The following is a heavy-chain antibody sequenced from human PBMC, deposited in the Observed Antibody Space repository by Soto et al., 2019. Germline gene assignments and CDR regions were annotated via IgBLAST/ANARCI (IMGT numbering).Heavy chain of an antibody. CDR3: AKDTYDINY. D-gene: IGHD3-9*01. CDR1: GFTFSSYG. CDR2: ISYDGSNK. Sequence: QVQLVESGGGVVQPGRSLRLSCAASGFTFSSYGMHWVRQAPGKGLEWVAVISYDGSNKYYADSVKGRFTTSRDNSKNTLYLQMNSLRAEDTAVYYCAKDTYDINYWGQGTLVTVSS. J-gene: IGHJ4*02. V-gene: IGHV3-30*18.